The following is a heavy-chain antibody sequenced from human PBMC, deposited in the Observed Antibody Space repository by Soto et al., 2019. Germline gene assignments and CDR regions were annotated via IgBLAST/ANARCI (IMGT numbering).Heavy chain of an antibody. V-gene: IGHV1-18*01. Sequence: QVQLVQSGAEVKKPGASVKVSCKASGYTFTNFGISWVRQAPGQGLDWMGWISAYNGNTNYAQKFQGRVTMTTDTSASPAYMEVRSLRFDDTGVYYCARGVTPIDYWGQGTLVTVSS. CDR1: GYTFTNFG. CDR2: ISAYNGNT. D-gene: IGHD2-21*02. CDR3: ARGVTPIDY. J-gene: IGHJ4*02.